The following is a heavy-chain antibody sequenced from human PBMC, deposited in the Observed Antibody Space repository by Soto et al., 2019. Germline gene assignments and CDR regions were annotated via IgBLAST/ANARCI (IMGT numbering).Heavy chain of an antibody. CDR2: ISSSSSYI. D-gene: IGHD3-3*01. CDR3: ARDLTYYDFWSGSSGFDY. CDR1: GFTFSSYS. Sequence: GGSLRLSCAASGFTFSSYSMNWVRQAPGKGLEWVSSISSSSSYIYYADSVKGRFTISRDNAKNSLYLQMNSLRAEDTAVYYCARDLTYYDFWSGSSGFDYWGQGTLVTVSS. J-gene: IGHJ4*02. V-gene: IGHV3-21*01.